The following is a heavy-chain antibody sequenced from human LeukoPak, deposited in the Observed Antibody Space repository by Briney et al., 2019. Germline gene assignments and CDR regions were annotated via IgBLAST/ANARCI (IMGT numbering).Heavy chain of an antibody. Sequence: SETLSLTCTVSGGSIYNYYWSWLRQPPGKGLEWIGYIHYSGSTNYNPSLKSRVTISVDTFRNQFSLKLNYVTAADTAVYYGARVVNSGWSDYWGQGTLVTVSS. D-gene: IGHD6-19*01. J-gene: IGHJ4*02. V-gene: IGHV4-59*01. CDR3: ARVVNSGWSDY. CDR2: IHYSGST. CDR1: GGSIYNYY.